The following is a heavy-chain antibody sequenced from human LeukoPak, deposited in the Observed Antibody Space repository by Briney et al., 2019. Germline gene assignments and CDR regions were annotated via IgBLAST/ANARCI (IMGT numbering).Heavy chain of an antibody. V-gene: IGHV3-11*04. CDR1: GFIFSDYY. D-gene: IGHD5-24*01. CDR3: ARETPRRGETRDGYR. CDR2: ISSSGSTI. J-gene: IGHJ4*02. Sequence: GGSLRLSCAASGFIFSDYYMSWIRQAPGKGLEWVSYISSSGSTIYHADSLKGRFTISRDNPKNLLFLQINSLRVEDTAVYYCARETPRRGETRDGYRWGQGTVVTVSS.